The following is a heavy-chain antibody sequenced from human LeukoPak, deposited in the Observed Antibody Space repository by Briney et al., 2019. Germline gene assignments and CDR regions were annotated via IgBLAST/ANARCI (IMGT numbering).Heavy chain of an antibody. CDR1: GNSFTSYW. J-gene: IGHJ5*02. CDR2: IYPGDSDT. Sequence: GESLKISCKGSGNSFTSYWIGWVRQMPGKGLEWMGIIYPGDSDTRYSPSFQGQVTISADKSISTAYLQWSSLKASDTAMYYCARLYTSGYCSSTSCYTNNWFDPWGQGTLVTVSS. CDR3: ARLYTSGYCSSTSCYTNNWFDP. D-gene: IGHD2-2*01. V-gene: IGHV5-51*01.